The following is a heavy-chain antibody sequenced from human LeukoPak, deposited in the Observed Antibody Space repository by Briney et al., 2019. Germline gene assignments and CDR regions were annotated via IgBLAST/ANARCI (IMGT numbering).Heavy chain of an antibody. J-gene: IGHJ2*01. CDR3: ATVPGQDWYFDL. Sequence: PGGSLRLSCAASGFTVSNKYMSWVRQAPGKRLEWVSVIYRGGSTYYADSVKGRFTISRDNSKNTLYLQMNSLRAEDTAVYYCATVPGQDWYFDLWGRGTLVTVSS. V-gene: IGHV3-53*01. CDR2: IYRGGST. CDR1: GFTVSNKY.